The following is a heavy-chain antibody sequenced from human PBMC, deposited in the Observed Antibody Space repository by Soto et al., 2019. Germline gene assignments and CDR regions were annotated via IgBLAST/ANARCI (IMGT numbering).Heavy chain of an antibody. Sequence: ASVKVSCKASVYTFTGYYMHWVRQAPGQGLEWMGWINPNSGGTNYAQKFQGRVTMTRDTSISTAYMELSRLRSDDTAVYYCARVPPYYDFWSGPPEGMDVWGQGTTVTVS. CDR2: INPNSGGT. D-gene: IGHD3-3*01. J-gene: IGHJ6*02. CDR3: ARVPPYYDFWSGPPEGMDV. V-gene: IGHV1-2*02. CDR1: VYTFTGYY.